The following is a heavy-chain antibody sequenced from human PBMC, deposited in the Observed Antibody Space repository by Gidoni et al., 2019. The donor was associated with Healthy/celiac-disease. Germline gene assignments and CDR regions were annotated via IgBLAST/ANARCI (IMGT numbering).Heavy chain of an antibody. J-gene: IGHJ4*02. CDR1: GDSVASKGAA. CDR3: ARSLGVVAAASDY. CDR2: TYSRSKWYN. D-gene: IGHD2-15*01. Sequence: QVQLQQSGPGLVKPSQTLSLPCAISGDSVASKGAAWTWIRQSPSRGLEWLGRTYSRSKWYNDDAVSVKSRITINPDTSKNQFSLQLNSVTPEDTAVYYCARSLGVVAAASDYWGQGTLVTVSS. V-gene: IGHV6-1*01.